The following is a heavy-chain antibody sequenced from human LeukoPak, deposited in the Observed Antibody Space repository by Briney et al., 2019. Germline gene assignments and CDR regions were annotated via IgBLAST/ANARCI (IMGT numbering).Heavy chain of an antibody. D-gene: IGHD4-17*01. CDR1: GGSISSGTYY. Sequence: SQTLSLTCTVSGGSISSGTYYWTWIRQPAGKGLEWIGEINHSGSTNYNPSLKSRVTILVDTSKNQFSLKLSSVTAADTAVYYCARLGDYGPSVVWGKGTTVTVSS. J-gene: IGHJ6*04. V-gene: IGHV4-61*09. CDR3: ARLGDYGPSVV. CDR2: INHSGST.